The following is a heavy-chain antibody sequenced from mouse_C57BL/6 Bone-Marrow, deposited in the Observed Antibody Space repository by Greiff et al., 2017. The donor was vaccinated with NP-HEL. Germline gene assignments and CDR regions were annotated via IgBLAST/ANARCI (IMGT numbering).Heavy chain of an antibody. CDR1: GFNIKDDY. D-gene: IGHD1-1*01. Sequence: EVQLHQSGAELVRPGASVKLSCTASGFNIKDDYMHWVKQRPEQGLEWIGWIDPENGDTEYASKFQGKATITADTSSNTAYLQLSSLTSEDTAVYYCTLLRGYAMDYWGQGTSVTVSS. V-gene: IGHV14-4*01. CDR2: IDPENGDT. CDR3: TLLRGYAMDY. J-gene: IGHJ4*01.